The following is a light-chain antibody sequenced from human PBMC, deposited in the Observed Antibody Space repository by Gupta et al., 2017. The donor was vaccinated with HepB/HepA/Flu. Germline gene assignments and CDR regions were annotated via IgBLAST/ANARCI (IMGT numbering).Light chain of an antibody. CDR2: DVS. Sequence: EIVMTQSPATLSVSPGERVTLSCRASQSVASNLAWYQHKPGQAPRLLMYDVSTRATNIPARFSGSGFGTEFTLTISSLQSDDFAVYYCQMYNNWPPPWAFGQGTKVEIK. V-gene: IGKV3-15*01. CDR3: QMYNNWPPPWA. CDR1: QSVASN. J-gene: IGKJ1*01.